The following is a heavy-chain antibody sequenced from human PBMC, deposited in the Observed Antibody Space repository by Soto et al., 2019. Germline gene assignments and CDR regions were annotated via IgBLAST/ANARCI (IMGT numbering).Heavy chain of an antibody. CDR2: ISYDGSNK. Sequence: QVQLVESGGGVVQPGRSLRLSCAASGFTFSAYAIHWVRQAPGKGLEWVAVISYDGSNKYYADSVKGRFTISRDNSKNTLYLQMNSLRAEDTAVYYCAREVSAAGGFDYWGQGTLVTVSS. D-gene: IGHD6-13*01. CDR3: AREVSAAGGFDY. CDR1: GFTFSAYA. J-gene: IGHJ4*02. V-gene: IGHV3-30-3*01.